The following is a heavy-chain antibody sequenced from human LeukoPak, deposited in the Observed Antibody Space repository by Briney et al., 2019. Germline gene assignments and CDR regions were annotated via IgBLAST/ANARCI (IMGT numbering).Heavy chain of an antibody. D-gene: IGHD1-14*01. CDR3: ARQDGPDPTGNFDY. J-gene: IGHJ4*02. CDR1: GFTFDDYG. Sequence: PGGSLRLSCAASGFTFDDYGMSWVRQAPGKGLEWVSGINWNGGSTGYADSVKGRFIISRDNAKNSLYLQMNSLRAEDTALYYCARQDGPDPTGNFDYWGQGTLVTVSS. CDR2: INWNGGST. V-gene: IGHV3-20*04.